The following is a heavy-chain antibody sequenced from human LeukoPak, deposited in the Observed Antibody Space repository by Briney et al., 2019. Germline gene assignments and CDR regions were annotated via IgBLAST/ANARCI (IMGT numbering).Heavy chain of an antibody. V-gene: IGHV1-18*01. D-gene: IGHD6-19*01. CDR3: ARDFGGWYPDC. CDR1: GYTFTSYG. CDR2: ISAYNGKT. Sequence: GASVTVSRKASGYTFTSYGISGVRQAPGQGLEWMGWISAYNGKTNYAQKLQGRVTLATDTSMSTSYMSLRSLRSAGTAVSYCARDFGGWYPDCGGEGTLVTVSA. J-gene: IGHJ4*01.